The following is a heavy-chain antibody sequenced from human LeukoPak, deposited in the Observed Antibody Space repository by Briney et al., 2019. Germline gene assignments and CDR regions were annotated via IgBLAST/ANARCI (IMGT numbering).Heavy chain of an antibody. CDR3: ARGYYGSGSYRWVMDWFDP. V-gene: IGHV1-8*01. CDR2: MNPNSGNT. CDR1: GYTFTSYD. J-gene: IGHJ5*02. Sequence: ASVKVSCKASGYTFTSYDINWVRQATGQGLEWMGWMNPNSGNTGYAQKFQGRVTMTRNTSISTAYMELSSLRSEDTAVYYCARGYYGSGSYRWVMDWFDPWGQGTLVTVSS. D-gene: IGHD3-10*01.